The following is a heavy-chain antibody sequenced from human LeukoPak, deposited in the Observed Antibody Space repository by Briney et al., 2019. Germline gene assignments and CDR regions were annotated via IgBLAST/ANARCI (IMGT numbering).Heavy chain of an antibody. J-gene: IGHJ4*02. CDR3: ARRSGRRYEY. D-gene: IGHD5-24*01. V-gene: IGHV3-48*03. Sequence: PGGSLRLSCAASGFTFSSYEMNWVRHAPGRGLEWVPHISGGGESTVYPDAVKGRFTISRDNAKNSLYLQMNSLRVEDTGVYYCARRSGRRYEYWGQGVLVTVSP. CDR1: GFTFSSYE. CDR2: ISGGGEST.